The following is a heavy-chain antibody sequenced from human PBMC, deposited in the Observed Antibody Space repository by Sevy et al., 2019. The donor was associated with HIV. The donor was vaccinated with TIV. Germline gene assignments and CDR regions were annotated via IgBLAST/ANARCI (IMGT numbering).Heavy chain of an antibody. D-gene: IGHD1-26*01. CDR3: ARSLLGYSGSYYGGYYFDY. V-gene: IGHV1-46*01. Sequence: ASVKVSCKASGYTFTSSYMNWVRQAPGQGLEWMGIINPNSGSTTYAQKFQGRVTMTRDTSSSTVYMELSSLRSEDTAVYYCARSLLGYSGSYYGGYYFDYWGQGTLVTVS. CDR2: INPNSGST. J-gene: IGHJ4*02. CDR1: GYTFTSSY.